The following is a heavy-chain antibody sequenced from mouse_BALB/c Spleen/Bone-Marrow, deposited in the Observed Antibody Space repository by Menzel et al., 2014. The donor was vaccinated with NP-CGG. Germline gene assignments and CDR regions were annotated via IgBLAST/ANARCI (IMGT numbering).Heavy chain of an antibody. J-gene: IGHJ4*01. CDR2: VNPNNGGT. V-gene: IGHV1-34*01. Sequence: EVQLQQSGPDLVKPAASVKISCKASGYSFTVYYMHWVKQSHGKSLEWIGRVNPNNGGTDYNQKFEGKAILTVDKSSSSTLMELRSLTSEDSAVYYCARGPTTVVAYYYTLNYWGQGTSVTVSS. CDR1: GYSFTVYY. D-gene: IGHD1-1*01. CDR3: ARGPTTVVAYYYTLNY.